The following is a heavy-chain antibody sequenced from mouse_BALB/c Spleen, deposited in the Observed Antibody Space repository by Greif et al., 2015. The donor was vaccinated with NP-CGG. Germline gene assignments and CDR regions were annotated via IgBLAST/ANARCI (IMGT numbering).Heavy chain of an antibody. CDR1: GYAFTNYL. J-gene: IGHJ2*01. Sequence: VKLQESGAELVRPGPSVKVSCKASGYAFTNYLIEWVKQRPGQGLEWIGVINPGSGGTNYNEKFKGKATLTADKSSSTAYMQLSSLTSDDSAVYFCAREGAYYFDYWGQGTTLTVSS. CDR3: AREGAYYFDY. V-gene: IGHV1-54*01. CDR2: INPGSGGT.